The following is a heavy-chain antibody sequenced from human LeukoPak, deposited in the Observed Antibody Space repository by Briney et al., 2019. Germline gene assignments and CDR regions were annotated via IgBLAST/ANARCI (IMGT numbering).Heavy chain of an antibody. CDR2: IYYSGST. CDR1: GVSISSYY. D-gene: IGHD5-18*01. J-gene: IGHJ4*02. V-gene: IGHV4-59*01. Sequence: SETLSLTCTVSGVSISSYYWSWIRQPPGKGLEWLGYIYYSGSTNYNPSLKSRVTISVDTSKNQFSLKLSSVTAADTAVYYCARLGYSYGVYYFDYWGQGTLVTVSS. CDR3: ARLGYSYGVYYFDY.